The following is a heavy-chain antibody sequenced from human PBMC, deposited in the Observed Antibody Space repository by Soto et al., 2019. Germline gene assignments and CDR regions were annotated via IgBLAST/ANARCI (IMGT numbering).Heavy chain of an antibody. CDR2: ISAYNGNT. J-gene: IGHJ6*02. D-gene: IGHD1-26*01. Sequence: ASVKVSCKASGYTFTSYGISWVRQAPGQGLEWMGWISAYNGNTNYAQKLQGRVTMTTDTSTSTAYMELRSLRSDDTAVYYCARDRSTGSGSDDGVYYYYYYGMDVWGQGTTVTVSS. CDR3: ARDRSTGSGSDDGVYYYYYYGMDV. V-gene: IGHV1-18*04. CDR1: GYTFTSYG.